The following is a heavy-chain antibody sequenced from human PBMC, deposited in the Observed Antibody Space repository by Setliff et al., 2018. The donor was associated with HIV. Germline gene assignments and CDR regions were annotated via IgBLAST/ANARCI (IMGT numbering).Heavy chain of an antibody. CDR2: IIPILGVA. CDR1: RSTFNSHT. V-gene: IGHV1-69*02. Sequence: SVKVSCKASRSTFNSHTINWVRQAPGQGLDWMGRIIPILGVANYAQRFQGKVTITADKSTSIAYMELTSLRFDDMAMYYCVRGVQSPPHYSYYYMDVWGEGTMVTVSS. J-gene: IGHJ6*03. CDR3: VRGVQSPPHYSYYYMDV. D-gene: IGHD3-3*01.